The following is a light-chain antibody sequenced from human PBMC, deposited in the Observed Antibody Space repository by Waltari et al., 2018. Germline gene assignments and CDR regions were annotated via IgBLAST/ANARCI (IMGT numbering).Light chain of an antibody. V-gene: IGKV1-13*02. J-gene: IGKJ2*01. CDR3: QKADSFPPYT. CDR1: VDISSA. Sequence: AIQFTQSPSSLSASVGDRVIIPCRASVDISSALVLYQQKPGKAPKLLIYDASSLESGVPSRFSGSGFGTDFTLTISSLQPEDFATYYCQKADSFPPYTFGQGTKVEIQ. CDR2: DAS.